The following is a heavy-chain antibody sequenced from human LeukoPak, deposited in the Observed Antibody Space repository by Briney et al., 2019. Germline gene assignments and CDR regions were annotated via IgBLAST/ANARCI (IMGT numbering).Heavy chain of an antibody. Sequence: GASVKVSCKASGYTFTGYYMHWVRQAPGQGLEWMGWINPNSGGTNYAQKFQGRVTMTRDTSISTAYMELSRLRSDDTAVYYCARDRVPGVITRMSETDYWGQGTLVTVSS. V-gene: IGHV1-2*02. CDR3: ARDRVPGVITRMSETDY. J-gene: IGHJ4*02. CDR1: GYTFTGYY. D-gene: IGHD3-22*01. CDR2: INPNSGGT.